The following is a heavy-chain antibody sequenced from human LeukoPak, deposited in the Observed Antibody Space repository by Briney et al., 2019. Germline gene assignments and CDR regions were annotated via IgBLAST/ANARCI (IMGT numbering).Heavy chain of an antibody. CDR1: GFTFCSYS. D-gene: IGHD3-16*01. J-gene: IGHJ6*03. CDR2: ISSSSYI. Sequence: GGSLRLSCAASGFTFCSYSMNWVRKAPGKGMEWVSSISSSSYIYYPDSVKGRFTISRDNAKNSLYLQMNSLRAEDTAVYYCARVWVDYMDVWGKGTTVTVSS. V-gene: IGHV3-21*01. CDR3: ARVWVDYMDV.